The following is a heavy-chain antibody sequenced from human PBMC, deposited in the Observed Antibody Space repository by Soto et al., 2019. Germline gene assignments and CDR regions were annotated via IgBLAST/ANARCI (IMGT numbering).Heavy chain of an antibody. D-gene: IGHD5-18*01. CDR2: IYYSGST. V-gene: IGHV4-59*08. J-gene: IGHJ4*02. CDR3: AIRYGACFDY. CDR1: GGSISSYY. Sequence: QVQLQESGPGLVKPSETLSLTCTVSGGSISSYYWSWIRQPPGKGLAWIGYIYYSGSTNYNPSLKRRVTISVYTSKNQFSLKLSSVTAADTAVYYCAIRYGACFDYWGQGTLVTVSS.